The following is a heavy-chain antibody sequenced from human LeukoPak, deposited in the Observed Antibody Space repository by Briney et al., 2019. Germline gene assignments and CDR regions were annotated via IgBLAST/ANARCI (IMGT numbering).Heavy chain of an antibody. V-gene: IGHV3-30-3*01. CDR1: GFTFSSYA. J-gene: IGHJ4*02. CDR3: ARGKRYSGSYFDY. D-gene: IGHD1-26*01. CDR2: ISYDGSNK. Sequence: GGSLRLSCAASGFTFSSYAMHWVRQAPGKGLGWVAVISYDGSNKYYADSVKGRFTISRDNSKNTLYLQMNSLRAEDTAVYYCARGKRYSGSYFDYWGQGTLVTVSS.